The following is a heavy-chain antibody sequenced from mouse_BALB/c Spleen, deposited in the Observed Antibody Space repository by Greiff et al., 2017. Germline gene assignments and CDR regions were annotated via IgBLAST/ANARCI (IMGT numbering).Heavy chain of an antibody. D-gene: IGHD2-1*01. J-gene: IGHJ4*01. CDR3: ARGRGNYGYAMDY. CDR2: ISSGGSYT. V-gene: IGHV5-9-4*01. Sequence: EVHLVESGGGLVKPGGSLKLSCAASGFTFSSYAMSWVRQSPEKRLEWVAEISSGGSYTYYPDTVTGRFTISRDNAKNTLYLEMSSLRSEDTAMYYCARGRGNYGYAMDYWGQGTSVTVSS. CDR1: GFTFSSYA.